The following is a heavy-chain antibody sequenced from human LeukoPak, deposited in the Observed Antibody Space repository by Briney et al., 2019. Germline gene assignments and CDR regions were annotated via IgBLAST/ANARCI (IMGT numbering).Heavy chain of an antibody. CDR3: AREGGSSTSTYFDY. CDR2: IYYSGST. V-gene: IGHV4-39*02. CDR1: GGSISSHSYY. Sequence: SETLSLTCSVSGGSISSHSYYWGWIRQPPGKGLEWIATIYYSGSTYYNPSLNSRVTISVDTSRNQFSLKLSSVTAADTAVYFCAREGGSSTSTYFDYWGQGTLVTVSS. J-gene: IGHJ4*02. D-gene: IGHD2-2*01.